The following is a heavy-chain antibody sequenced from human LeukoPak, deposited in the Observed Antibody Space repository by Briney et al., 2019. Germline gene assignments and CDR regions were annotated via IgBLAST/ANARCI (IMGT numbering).Heavy chain of an antibody. J-gene: IGHJ4*02. V-gene: IGHV3-30-3*01. CDR3: AGGIGALEDY. CDR2: ISYDGSNK. D-gene: IGHD3-16*01. CDR1: GFTFSSYA. Sequence: GGSLRLSCAASGFTFSSYAMHWVRQAPGKGLEWVAVISYDGSNKYYADSVKGRFTISRDNSKNTLYLQMNSLRAEDTAVYYCAGGIGALEDYWGQETLVTVSS.